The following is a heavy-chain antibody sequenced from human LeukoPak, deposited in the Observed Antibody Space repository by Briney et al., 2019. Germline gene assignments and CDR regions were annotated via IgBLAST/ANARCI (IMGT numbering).Heavy chain of an antibody. CDR2: ISYSGST. Sequence: SETLSLTCTVSSGSISGYYWSWIRQPPGKGLEWVGYISYSGSTNYNPSLKSRVTISVDTSKNQFSLKLSSVTAADTAVYYCARNFPGVGCSGGSCYDYWGQGTLVTVSS. CDR1: SGSISGYY. CDR3: ARNFPGVGCSGGSCYDY. D-gene: IGHD2-15*01. V-gene: IGHV4-59*12. J-gene: IGHJ4*02.